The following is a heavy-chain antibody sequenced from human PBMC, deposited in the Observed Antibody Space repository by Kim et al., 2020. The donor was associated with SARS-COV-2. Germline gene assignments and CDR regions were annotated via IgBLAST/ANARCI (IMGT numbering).Heavy chain of an antibody. CDR3: ATDLAAAGPSGFDP. J-gene: IGHJ5*02. CDR2: SRNRDNGYTT. V-gene: IGHV3-72*01. D-gene: IGHD6-13*01. CDR1: GFIFSDHY. Sequence: GGSLRLSCAASGFIFSDHYMDWVRQAPGKGLEWVGRSRNRDNGYTTEYAPSVIGRFTVSRDDSENSLYLQMNSLKTEDTALYYCATDLAAAGPSGFDPWGQGTLVTVSS.